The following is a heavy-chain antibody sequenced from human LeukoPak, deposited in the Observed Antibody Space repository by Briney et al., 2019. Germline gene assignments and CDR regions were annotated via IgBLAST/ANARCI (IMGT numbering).Heavy chain of an antibody. CDR3: AKGGIVGATQVDY. J-gene: IGHJ4*02. CDR2: ISWDGGST. CDR1: GFTFSSYS. D-gene: IGHD1-26*01. V-gene: IGHV3-43*01. Sequence: PGGSLRLSCAASGFTFSSYSMNWVRQAPGKGLEWVSLISWDGGSTYYADSVKGRFTISRDNSKNSLYLQMNSLRTEDTALYYCAKGGIVGATQVDYWGQGTLVTVSS.